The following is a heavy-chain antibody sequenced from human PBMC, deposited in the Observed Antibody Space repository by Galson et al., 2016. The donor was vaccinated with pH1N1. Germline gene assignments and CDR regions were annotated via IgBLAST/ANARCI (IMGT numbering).Heavy chain of an antibody. CDR3: ARDRVALTGIFDY. V-gene: IGHV4-61*02. CDR1: IYY. J-gene: IGHJ4*02. CDR2: MYTSGTT. Sequence: IYYWNWIRQPAGKGLEWIGRMYTSGTTTYNPSLESRVSIPVDTSKNQFSLRLSSVTAADTAVYFCARDRVALTGIFDYWGQGALVTVSS. D-gene: IGHD3-10*01.